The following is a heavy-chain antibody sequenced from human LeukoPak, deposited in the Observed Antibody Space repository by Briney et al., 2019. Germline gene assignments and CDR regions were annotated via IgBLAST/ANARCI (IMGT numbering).Heavy chain of an antibody. V-gene: IGHV1-46*01. CDR1: GYTFTSYY. J-gene: IGHJ6*01. CDR2: INPSSGAT. Sequence: ASVKLSDSPSGYTFTSYYLHRVRHAPGQGLEWMGIINPSSGATNYAQKFQGRVTMTRDTSTSTVCMELSSQRSEATAVYYCARATSFYYYLGIGVQGPVTTVTVSS. D-gene: IGHD1-26*01. CDR3: ARATSFYYYLGIGV.